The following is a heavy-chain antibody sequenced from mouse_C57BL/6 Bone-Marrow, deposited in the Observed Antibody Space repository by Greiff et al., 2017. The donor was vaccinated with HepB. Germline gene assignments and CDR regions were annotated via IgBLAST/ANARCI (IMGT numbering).Heavy chain of an antibody. CDR2: IDPSDSYT. J-gene: IGHJ3*01. Sequence: QLQQPGAALVRPGTSVKLSCKASGYTFTSYWMHWVKQRPGQGLEWIGVIDPSDSYTNYNQKFKGKATLTVDTSSSTAYMQLSSLTSEDSAVYYCARSAYWGQGTLVTVSA. CDR1: GYTFTSYW. V-gene: IGHV1-59*01. CDR3: ARSAY.